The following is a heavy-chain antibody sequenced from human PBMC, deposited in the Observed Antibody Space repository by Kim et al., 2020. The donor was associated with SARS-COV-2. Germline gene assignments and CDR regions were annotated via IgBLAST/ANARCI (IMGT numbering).Heavy chain of an antibody. D-gene: IGHD6-19*01. J-gene: IGHJ3*02. V-gene: IGHV4-59*01. Sequence: NPSLKSRVTISVDTSKNQFSLKLSSVTAADTAVYYCARAMGSGWPDAFDIWGQGTMVTVSS. CDR3: ARAMGSGWPDAFDI.